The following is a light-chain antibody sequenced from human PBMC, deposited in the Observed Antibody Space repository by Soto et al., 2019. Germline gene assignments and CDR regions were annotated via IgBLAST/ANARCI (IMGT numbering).Light chain of an antibody. CDR1: SSDVGRYNY. CDR3: TSYTSSRNIL. V-gene: IGLV2-14*01. CDR2: EVS. J-gene: IGLJ2*01. Sequence: QSALTQPASVSESPGQSITISCTGTSSDVGRYNYVSWYKQHPGKAPKLMIHEVSSRPSGVSNRFSGSKSGNTASLTISGLQAEDEADYYCTSYTSSRNILFGGGTQLTVL.